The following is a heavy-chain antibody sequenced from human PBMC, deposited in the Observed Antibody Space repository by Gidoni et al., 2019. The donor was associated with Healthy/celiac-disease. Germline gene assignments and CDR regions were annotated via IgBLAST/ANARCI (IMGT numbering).Heavy chain of an antibody. V-gene: IGHV3-21*01. CDR3: ARSPWDYFDY. CDR2: ISIISSYI. Sequence: EVQLVESGGGLVKPGGYLRRSCAASGFTFSSYSMNWVRQAPGKGLEWVSSISIISSYIYYADSVKGRFTIYRDNAKNSLYLQMNSLRAEDTAVYYCARSPWDYFDYWGQGTLVTVSS. D-gene: IGHD1-26*01. J-gene: IGHJ4*02. CDR1: GFTFSSYS.